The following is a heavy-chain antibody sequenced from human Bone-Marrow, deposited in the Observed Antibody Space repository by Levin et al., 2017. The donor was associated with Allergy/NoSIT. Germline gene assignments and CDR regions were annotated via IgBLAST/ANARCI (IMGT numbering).Heavy chain of an antibody. V-gene: IGHV3-15*01. D-gene: IGHD6-13*01. Sequence: GGSLRLSCAASGFTVSAVWMNWVRQAPGKGLEWVGRIKSKSDGGTTDYAAPVKGRFTISRDDSKTTFYLHMNSLKTEDTALYYCTIIKGGSTWQPSFWGQGTLVTVSS. CDR1: GFTVSAVW. J-gene: IGHJ4*02. CDR2: IKSKSDGGTT. CDR3: TIIKGGSTWQPSF.